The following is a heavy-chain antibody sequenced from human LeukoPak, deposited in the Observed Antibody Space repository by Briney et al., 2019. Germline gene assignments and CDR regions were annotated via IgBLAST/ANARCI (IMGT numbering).Heavy chain of an antibody. CDR1: GFTFSSYA. D-gene: IGHD6-19*01. Sequence: PGGSLRLSCAASGFTFSSYAMTWVRQAPRKGLEWVSAISASGGSTHYADSVKGRFTISRDDSKNTLYLQMNSLRAEDTAVYYCATHPRQWSVPEYFQHWGQGTLVTVSS. V-gene: IGHV3-23*01. CDR2: ISASGGST. CDR3: ATHPRQWSVPEYFQH. J-gene: IGHJ1*01.